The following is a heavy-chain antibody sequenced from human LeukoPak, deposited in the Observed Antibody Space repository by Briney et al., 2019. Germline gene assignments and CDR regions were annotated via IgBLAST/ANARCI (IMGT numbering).Heavy chain of an antibody. CDR1: GGSIRSYY. J-gene: IGHJ4*02. CDR2: IYYSGST. Sequence: SETLSLTCTVSGGSIRSYYWSWIRQPPGKGLEWIGYIYYSGSTDHNPSLKSRVTISVATSKNQFSLKVSSVTAADTAVYYCARGYYDSSGQYYRGIFDYWGQGTLVTVSS. D-gene: IGHD3-22*01. V-gene: IGHV4-59*01. CDR3: ARGYYDSSGQYYRGIFDY.